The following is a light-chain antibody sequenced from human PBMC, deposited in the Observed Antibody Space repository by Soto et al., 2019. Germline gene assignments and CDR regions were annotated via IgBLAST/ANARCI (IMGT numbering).Light chain of an antibody. V-gene: IGKV2-24*01. Sequence: DIVMTQTPLSSPVTLGQPAYISCRSRQSLVHSNGNTYVSWLHQRPGQPPRLPIYKISNRLSGVPDRFSGSEAGTDFTLKISRVEAEDVVVYDCMQATHFTRTFGQGTSVEVK. CDR3: MQATHFTRT. J-gene: IGKJ1*01. CDR1: QSLVHSNGNTY. CDR2: KIS.